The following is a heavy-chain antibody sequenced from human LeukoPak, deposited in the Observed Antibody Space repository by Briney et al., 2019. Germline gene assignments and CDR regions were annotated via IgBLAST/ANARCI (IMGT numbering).Heavy chain of an antibody. V-gene: IGHV3-7*01. D-gene: IGHD3-10*01. CDR2: IKQDGSEK. CDR1: GNYW. J-gene: IGHJ4*02. Sequence: PGGSLRLSCAASGNYWMHWVRQAPGKGLEWVANIKQDGSEKYYVDSVKGRFTISRDNAKNSLYLQMNSLRAEDTAVYYCARDHGDYYGSGSYGNWGQGTLVTVSS. CDR3: ARDHGDYYGSGSYGN.